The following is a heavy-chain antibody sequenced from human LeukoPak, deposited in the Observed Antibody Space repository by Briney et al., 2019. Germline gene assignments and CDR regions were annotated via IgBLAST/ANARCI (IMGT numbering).Heavy chain of an antibody. J-gene: IGHJ4*02. CDR3: AKDGQPSTRSYLCTHGLCYQDY. D-gene: IGHD2-8*01. CDR2: ISGGGDYT. Sequence: PGGSLRLSCAASGFTFSSYAMTWVRQAAGKGLEWVSSISGGGDYTYYTDSVKGRFTISRDNSKNTLYLKLNSLRAEDTAVYHCAKDGQPSTRSYLCTHGLCYQDYWGQGTLVTVSS. CDR1: GFTFSSYA. V-gene: IGHV3-23*01.